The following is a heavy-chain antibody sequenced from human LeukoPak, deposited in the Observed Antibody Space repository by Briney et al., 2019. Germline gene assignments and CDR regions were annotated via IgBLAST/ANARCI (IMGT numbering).Heavy chain of an antibody. CDR3: ARQGYAGIAAAGTHAFDI. CDR2: IYYSGST. J-gene: IGHJ3*02. D-gene: IGHD6-13*01. V-gene: IGHV4-59*08. CDR1: GGSISSYY. Sequence: SETLSLTCTVSGGSISSYYWSWIRQPPGKGLEWIGYIYYSGSTNYNPSLKSRVTISVDASKNQFSLKLSSVTAADTAVYYCARQGYAGIAAAGTHAFDIWGQGTMVTVSS.